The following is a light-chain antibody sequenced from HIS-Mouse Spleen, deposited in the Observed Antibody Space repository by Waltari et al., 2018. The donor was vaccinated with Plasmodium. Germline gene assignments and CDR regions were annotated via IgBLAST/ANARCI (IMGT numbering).Light chain of an antibody. CDR1: SSDVGSYNL. CDR3: CAYAGSSTFVV. J-gene: IGLJ2*01. V-gene: IGLV2-23*03. Sequence: QSALTQPASVSGSPGQSITISCTGTSSDVGSYNLVSWYQQHPGKAPKRMIDEGSKRPSVVSNRCSGSKSGNTASLTISGLQAEDEADYYCCAYAGSSTFVVFGGGTKLTVL. CDR2: EGS.